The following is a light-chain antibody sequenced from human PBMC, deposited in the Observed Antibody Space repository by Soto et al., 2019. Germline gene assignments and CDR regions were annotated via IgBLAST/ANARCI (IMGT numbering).Light chain of an antibody. V-gene: IGLV2-8*01. CDR2: EVT. J-gene: IGLJ3*02. Sequence: QSVLTQPPSASGSPGQSVTISCTGTSSDVGAYNYVSWYQQHAGKAPKLVIYEVTKRPSGVPDRFSGSKSANTASLTVSGLQAEDEADYYCSSFASSNNWVFGGGTKLTVL. CDR1: SSDVGAYNY. CDR3: SSFASSNNWV.